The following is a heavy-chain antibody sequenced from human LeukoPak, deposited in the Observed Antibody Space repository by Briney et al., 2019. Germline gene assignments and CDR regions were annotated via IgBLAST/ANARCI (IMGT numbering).Heavy chain of an antibody. J-gene: IGHJ4*02. V-gene: IGHV4-61*02. CDR2: FSASGNS. D-gene: IGHD5/OR15-5a*01. CDR3: ARHVSLYFDY. CDR1: GDSISSDDYY. Sequence: SETLSLTCTVSGDSISSDDYYWSWIRQPAGKGLEWIGRFSASGNSNCNPSLKSRLTMSIDTSRNQFSLKLTSVTAADTAVYYCARHVSLYFDYWGQGTLVTVSS.